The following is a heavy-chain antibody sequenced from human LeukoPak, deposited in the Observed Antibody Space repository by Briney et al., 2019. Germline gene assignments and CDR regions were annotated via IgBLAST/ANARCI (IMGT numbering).Heavy chain of an antibody. CDR3: ASMGIAARPYFGYYFDY. V-gene: IGHV4-59*08. CDR1: GGFINSYY. D-gene: IGHD6-6*01. CDR2: IYYSGST. J-gene: IGHJ4*02. Sequence: PSETLSLTCTVSGGFINSYYWSWIRQPPGKGLEWIGDIYYSGSTYYNPSLKGRVTISVDTSKNQFSLKLSSVTAADTAVYYCASMGIAARPYFGYYFDYWGQGTLVTVSS.